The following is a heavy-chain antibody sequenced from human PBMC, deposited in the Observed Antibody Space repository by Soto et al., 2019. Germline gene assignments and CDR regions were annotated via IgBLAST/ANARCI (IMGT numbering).Heavy chain of an antibody. CDR2: ITPMFGTP. Sequence: GASVKVSCKASGRTFSSYTITWVRQAPGQGLEWMGGITPMFGTPNYAQKFRGRVTITADESSSTAYMELSSLRSEDTAMYFCARDGTLYDSRAYYYLYWGQGTLVTVPS. CDR1: GRTFSSYT. V-gene: IGHV1-69*13. J-gene: IGHJ4*02. CDR3: ARDGTLYDSRAYYYLY. D-gene: IGHD3-22*01.